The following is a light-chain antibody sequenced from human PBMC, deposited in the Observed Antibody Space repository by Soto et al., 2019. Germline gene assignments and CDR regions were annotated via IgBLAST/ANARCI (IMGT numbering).Light chain of an antibody. Sequence: QSALTQPPSASGSPGQSVTISCTGTSTDVGAYNYVSWYQQHPGKAPKLMIYEVTKRPSGVPDRFSGSKSGNTASLTVSGHQAEDEADYYCGSHTGNSNLVFGGGTKLTVL. CDR2: EVT. J-gene: IGLJ3*02. V-gene: IGLV2-8*01. CDR1: STDVGAYNY. CDR3: GSHTGNSNLV.